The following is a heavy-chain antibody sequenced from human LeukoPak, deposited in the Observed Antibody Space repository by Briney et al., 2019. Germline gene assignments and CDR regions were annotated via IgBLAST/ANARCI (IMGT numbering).Heavy chain of an antibody. V-gene: IGHV1-69*05. CDR1: GGTFSSYA. CDR2: IIPIFGTA. Sequence: ASVKDSCKASGGTFSSYAISWVRQAPGQGLEWMGGIIPIFGTANYAQKFQGRVTITTDESTSTAYMELSSLRSEDTAVYYCASFGYDILTGRIGSIDYWGQGTLVTVSS. CDR3: ASFGYDILTGRIGSIDY. D-gene: IGHD3-9*01. J-gene: IGHJ4*02.